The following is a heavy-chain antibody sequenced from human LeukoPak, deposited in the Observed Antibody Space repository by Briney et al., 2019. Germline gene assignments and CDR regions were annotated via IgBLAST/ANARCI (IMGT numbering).Heavy chain of an antibody. CDR3: ARRGVINDDAFDI. CDR1: GYSFTSYW. V-gene: IGHV5-51*01. Sequence: GASLKISCKGSGYSFTSYWIGWVRQMPGKGLEWMGIIYPGDSDTRYSPSFRGQVTISADKSISTAYLQWSSLKASDTAMYYCARRGVINDDAFDIWGQGTMVTVSS. CDR2: IYPGDSDT. J-gene: IGHJ3*02. D-gene: IGHD3-10*01.